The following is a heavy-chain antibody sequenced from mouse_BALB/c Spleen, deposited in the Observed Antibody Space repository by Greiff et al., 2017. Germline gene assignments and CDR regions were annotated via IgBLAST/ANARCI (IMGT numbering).Heavy chain of an antibody. CDR2: ISYSGST. CDR1: GDSITSGY. Sequence: EVQLVESGPSLVKPSQTLSLTCSVTGDSITSGYWNWIRKFPGNKLEYMGYISYSGSTYYNPSLKSRISITRDTSKNQYYLQLNSVTTEDTATYYCARSRGLRYDEAMDYWGQGTSVTVSS. CDR3: ARSRGLRYDEAMDY. D-gene: IGHD2-14*01. J-gene: IGHJ4*01. V-gene: IGHV3-8*02.